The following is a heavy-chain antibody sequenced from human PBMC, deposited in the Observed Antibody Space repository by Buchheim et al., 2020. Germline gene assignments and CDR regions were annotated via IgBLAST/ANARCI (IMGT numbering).Heavy chain of an antibody. CDR3: ARGLIFGVGKCGLDV. CDR2: ISGNGDST. D-gene: IGHD3-3*02. CDR1: GFTFSNYA. J-gene: IGHJ6*02. Sequence: EVQVVESGGGLVQPGGSLRLSCTASGFTFSNYAMHWVRQAPGKGLEYVLAISGNGDSTYYANSVKGRFTISRDNSKNTLYLQMGSLRLEDMGVYYCARGLIFGVGKCGLDVWGQGTT. V-gene: IGHV3-64*01.